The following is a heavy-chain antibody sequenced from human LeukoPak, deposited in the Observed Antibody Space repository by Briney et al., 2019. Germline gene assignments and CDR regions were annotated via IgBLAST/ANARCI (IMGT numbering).Heavy chain of an antibody. CDR3: ARTRLSGFDYGGIDY. V-gene: IGHV3-74*01. J-gene: IGHJ4*02. CDR1: GFTFSSYW. CDR2: INGDGSTT. Sequence: GGSLRLSCAASGFTFSSYWMHWVRQAPGRGLVWVSRINGDGSTTSYADSVKGRFTISRDNAKNTLFLQMNSLRAEDTAVFYCARTRLSGFDYGGIDYWGQGTLVTVSS. D-gene: IGHD5-12*01.